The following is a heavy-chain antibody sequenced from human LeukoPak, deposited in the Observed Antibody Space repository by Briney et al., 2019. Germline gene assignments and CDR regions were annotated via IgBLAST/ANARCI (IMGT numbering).Heavy chain of an antibody. CDR2: INPGAGST. D-gene: IGHD5-24*01. CDR3: ARGGDGYNCIGY. CDR1: GYTFTNYY. V-gene: IGHV1-46*01. Sequence: ASVKVSCKASGYTFTNYYLHWVRQAPGQGLEWMGIINPGAGSTSYAQKFQGRVTMTRDTSTSKVYMELTSLRSEDTAVYYCARGGDGYNCIGYWGQGTLVTVSS. J-gene: IGHJ4*02.